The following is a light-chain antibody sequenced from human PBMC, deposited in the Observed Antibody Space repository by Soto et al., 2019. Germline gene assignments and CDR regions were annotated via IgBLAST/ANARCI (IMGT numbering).Light chain of an antibody. J-gene: IGKJ1*01. V-gene: IGKV1-39*01. CDR3: QQSFSNPPT. CDR1: QTISTY. CDR2: GAS. Sequence: IQMTQSPSPLSASVGDRVTITCRASQTISTYLNWYQQKPGKAPKLFIYGASSLQSGVPSRFSGSGSGTDFTLTISSLQPEDFATYYCQQSFSNPPTFGQGTKVDIK.